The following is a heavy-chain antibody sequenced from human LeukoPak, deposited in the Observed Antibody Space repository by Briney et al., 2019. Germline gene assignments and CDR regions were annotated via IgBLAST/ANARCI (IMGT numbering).Heavy chain of an antibody. D-gene: IGHD2-2*01. V-gene: IGHV1-46*01. Sequence: GASVKVSCKASGYTFTSYYMHWVRQAPGQGLEWMGIINPSGGSTSYAQKFQGRVTMTRDTSTSTVYMELSSLRSEDTAVYYCARDGTAGTSLYNWFDPWGQGTLVTVSS. J-gene: IGHJ5*02. CDR3: ARDGTAGTSLYNWFDP. CDR1: GYTFTSYY. CDR2: INPSGGST.